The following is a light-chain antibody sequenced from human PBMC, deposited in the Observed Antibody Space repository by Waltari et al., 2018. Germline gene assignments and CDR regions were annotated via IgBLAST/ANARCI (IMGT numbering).Light chain of an antibody. CDR1: SSNFGAGYA. Sequence: QSVLTQPPSVSGAPGQRVTISCTGSSSNFGAGYAVHWFQQLPGTAPKLLIYGNNKRPSGVPDRFSGSKSGTSASLAISGLQAEDEADYHCQSYDSSLSGAWVFGGGTKLTVL. CDR3: QSYDSSLSGAWV. J-gene: IGLJ3*02. V-gene: IGLV1-40*01. CDR2: GNN.